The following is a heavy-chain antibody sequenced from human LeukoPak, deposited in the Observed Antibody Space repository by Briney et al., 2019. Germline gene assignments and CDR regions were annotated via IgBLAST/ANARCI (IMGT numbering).Heavy chain of an antibody. CDR2: ISAYNGNT. V-gene: IGHV1-18*01. CDR1: GYTFTSYG. Sequence: ASVKVSCKASGYTFTSYGISWVRQAPGQGLEWMGWISAYNGNTIYAQKFQGRVSMTTDTSTNTAYLELRSLTSDDTALYFCARDTKVTTVVSAGADNWGQGTLVTISS. CDR3: ARDTKVTTVVSAGADN. J-gene: IGHJ4*02. D-gene: IGHD2-21*02.